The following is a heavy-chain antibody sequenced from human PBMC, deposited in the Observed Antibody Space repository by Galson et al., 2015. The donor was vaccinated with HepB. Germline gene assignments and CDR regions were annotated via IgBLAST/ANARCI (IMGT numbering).Heavy chain of an antibody. CDR1: GDPISSSSHY. D-gene: IGHD3-22*01. V-gene: IGHV4-39*01. Sequence: SETLSLTCTVSGDPISSSSHYWGWIRQPPGKGLEWIANVYYTGSTYYNPSLRSRVTISIDTSKNQFSLKLRFVTAADTALYYCARRLYYYDGSVHYDWFDPWGQGTLVTVSS. J-gene: IGHJ5*02. CDR3: ARRLYYYDGSVHYDWFDP. CDR2: VYYTGST.